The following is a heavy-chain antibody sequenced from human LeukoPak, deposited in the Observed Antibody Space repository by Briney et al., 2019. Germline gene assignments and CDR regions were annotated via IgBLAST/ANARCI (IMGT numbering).Heavy chain of an antibody. CDR2: IYHSGST. CDR3: ARDQESYCSSTSCYPRGYYYYYMDV. V-gene: IGHV4-59*12. J-gene: IGHJ6*03. Sequence: PSETLSLTCTVSGGSISSYYWSWIRQPPGKGLEWIGYIYHSGSTYYNPSLKSRVTISVDRSKNQFSLKLSSVTAADTAVYYCARDQESYCSSTSCYPRGYYYYYMDVWGKGTMVTVSS. D-gene: IGHD2-2*01. CDR1: GGSISSYY.